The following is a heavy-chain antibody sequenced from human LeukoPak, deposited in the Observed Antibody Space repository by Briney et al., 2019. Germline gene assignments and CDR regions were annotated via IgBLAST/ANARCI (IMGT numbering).Heavy chain of an antibody. D-gene: IGHD1-26*01. CDR2: ISSNGGST. J-gene: IGHJ6*02. CDR3: ARLTYSGSYRDYYYYYGMDV. Sequence: GGSLRLSCAASGFTFSSYAMHWVRQAPGKGLEYVSAISSNGGSTYYANSVKGRFTISRDNSKNTLYLQMGSLRAEDTAVYYCARLTYSGSYRDYYYYYGMDVWGQGTTVTVSS. CDR1: GFTFSSYA. V-gene: IGHV3-64*01.